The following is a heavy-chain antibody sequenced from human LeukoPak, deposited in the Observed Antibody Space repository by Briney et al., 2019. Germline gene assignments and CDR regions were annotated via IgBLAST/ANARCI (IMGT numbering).Heavy chain of an antibody. Sequence: PSQTLSLTCTVSGGSISSGDYYWSWIRQPPGKGLEWIGYIYYSGSTYYNPSLKSRVTISVDTSKNQFSLKLSSVTAADTAVYYCARVPGHYGDPGDYWGQGTLATVSS. V-gene: IGHV4-30-4*08. CDR2: IYYSGST. D-gene: IGHD4-17*01. CDR1: GGSISSGDYY. CDR3: ARVPGHYGDPGDY. J-gene: IGHJ4*02.